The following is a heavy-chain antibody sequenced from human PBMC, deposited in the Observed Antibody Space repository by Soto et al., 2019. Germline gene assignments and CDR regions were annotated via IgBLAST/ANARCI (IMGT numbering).Heavy chain of an antibody. V-gene: IGHV4-61*01. CDR1: GGSVSSGSYY. J-gene: IGHJ4*02. CDR2: IYYSGST. D-gene: IGHD3-16*01. Sequence: TSETLSLTCTVSGGSVSSGSYYWSWIRQPPGKGLEWIGYIYYSGSTNYNPSLKSRVTISVDTSKNQFSLKLSSVTAADTAVYYCARDIWGGDSYWGQGTLVTVSS. CDR3: ARDIWGGDSY.